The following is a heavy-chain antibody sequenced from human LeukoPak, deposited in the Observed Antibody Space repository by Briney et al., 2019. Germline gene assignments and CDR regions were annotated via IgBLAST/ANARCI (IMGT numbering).Heavy chain of an antibody. Sequence: GGSLRLSCAASGFTFSSYAMTWVRQAPGKGLEWVPAISGSGDSTYYADSVKGRFTISRDNSKNTLYLQMNSLRADDTAVYYCAKASSYGSGSYSKPCDYWGQRTLVTVSS. CDR3: AKASSYGSGSYSKPCDY. CDR1: GFTFSSYA. V-gene: IGHV3-23*01. CDR2: ISGSGDST. D-gene: IGHD3-10*01. J-gene: IGHJ4*02.